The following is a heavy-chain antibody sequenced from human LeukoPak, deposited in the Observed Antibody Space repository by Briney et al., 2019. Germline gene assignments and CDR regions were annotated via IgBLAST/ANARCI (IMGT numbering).Heavy chain of an antibody. D-gene: IGHD2-2*01. J-gene: IGHJ4*02. Sequence: SETLSLTCTVSGGSISSSSYYWGWIRQPPGKGLEWIGSIYYSGSTNYNPSLKSRVTISVDTSKNQFSLKLSSVTAADTAVYYCARGFTGSTPTFDYWGQGTLVTVSS. V-gene: IGHV4-39*07. CDR1: GGSISSSSYY. CDR3: ARGFTGSTPTFDY. CDR2: IYYSGST.